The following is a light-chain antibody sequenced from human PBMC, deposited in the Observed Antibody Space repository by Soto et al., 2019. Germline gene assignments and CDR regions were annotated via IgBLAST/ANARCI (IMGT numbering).Light chain of an antibody. J-gene: IGKJ4*01. V-gene: IGKV1-39*01. CDR2: AAS. CDR3: QQSYSTPPLP. CDR1: QSISNW. Sequence: DIQMNQSPSTLSAYIGDIITITCRASQSISNWLAWYQQKPGKAPKLLIYAASSLQSGVPSRFSGSGSGTDFTLTISSLQPEDFATYYCQQSYSTPPLPFGGGAEVDI.